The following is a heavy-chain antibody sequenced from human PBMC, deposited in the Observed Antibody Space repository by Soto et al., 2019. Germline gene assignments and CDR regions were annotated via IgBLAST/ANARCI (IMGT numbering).Heavy chain of an antibody. Sequence: SFAASGFTFSSYAMSWFRQAPGKGLEWVSAISGSGGSTYYADSVKGRFTISRDNSKNTLYLQMNSLRAEDTAVYYCAKDTSLWPTPFDYWGQGTLVTVSS. D-gene: IGHD2-21*01. CDR2: ISGSGGST. CDR3: AKDTSLWPTPFDY. CDR1: GFTFSSYA. J-gene: IGHJ4*02. V-gene: IGHV3-23*01.